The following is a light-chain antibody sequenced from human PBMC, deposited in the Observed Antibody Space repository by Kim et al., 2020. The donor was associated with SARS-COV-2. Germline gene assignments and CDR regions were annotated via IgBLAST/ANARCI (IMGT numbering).Light chain of an antibody. J-gene: IGKJ2*01. CDR3: QQRTNWPPFT. Sequence: LSPGETATLSCRASQSVSNFLAWYQQKPGQAPRLLIYDASNRAPGITARFSGSGSGTDFTLTISSLEPEDFAVYYCQQRTNWPPFTFGQGTKLEI. CDR1: QSVSNF. V-gene: IGKV3-11*01. CDR2: DAS.